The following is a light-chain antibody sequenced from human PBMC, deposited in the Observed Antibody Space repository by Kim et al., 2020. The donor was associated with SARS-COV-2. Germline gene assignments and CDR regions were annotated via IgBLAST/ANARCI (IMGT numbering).Light chain of an antibody. CDR1: SSSIGSNP. CDR2: SNN. CDR3: ASWDYSLHGYV. Sequence: QSVLTQTPSASGTPGQRVTISCEGNSSSIGSNPVSWYQVLPGTAPKLLMHSNNQRPSGVPDRFSASKSGTSASLAISGLQSEDEADYFCASWDYSLHGYVFGVGTKVTVL. V-gene: IGLV1-44*01. J-gene: IGLJ1*01.